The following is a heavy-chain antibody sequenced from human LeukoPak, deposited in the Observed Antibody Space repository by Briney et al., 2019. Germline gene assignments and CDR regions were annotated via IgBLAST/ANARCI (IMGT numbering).Heavy chain of an antibody. V-gene: IGHV3-48*03. CDR1: GFAFSAYE. CDR2: ISGTDTTT. Sequence: AGGSLRLSCAASGFAFSAYEMNWLRQAPGKGLEGVSYISGTDTTTYYTDSVKGRFTISRDNARNSLYLQMNSLRAEDTALYSCPTLGYHLDSWGQGTLVTVSS. J-gene: IGHJ4*02. CDR3: PTLGYHLDS. D-gene: IGHD3-22*01.